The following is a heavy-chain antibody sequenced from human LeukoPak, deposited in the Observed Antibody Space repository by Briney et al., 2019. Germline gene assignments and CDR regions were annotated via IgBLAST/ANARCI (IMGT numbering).Heavy chain of an antibody. V-gene: IGHV1-18*01. Sequence: ASVKVSCKASGYTFTSYGISWVRQAPGQGLEWMGWISAYNGNTNYAQKLQGRVTMTTDTSTSTVYMGLSSLRSEDTAVYYCARNTVTTTSGYSYSRGYYGMDVWGQGTTVTVSS. CDR1: GYTFTSYG. J-gene: IGHJ6*02. D-gene: IGHD5-18*01. CDR2: ISAYNGNT. CDR3: ARNTVTTTSGYSYSRGYYGMDV.